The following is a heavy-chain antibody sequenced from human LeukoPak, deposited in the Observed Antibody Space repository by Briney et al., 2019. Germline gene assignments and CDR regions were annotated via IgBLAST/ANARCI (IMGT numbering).Heavy chain of an antibody. CDR3: ASSSYSGSYGGYAFDI. J-gene: IGHJ3*02. CDR2: INPNSGGT. Sequence: ASVKVSCKASGGTFSSYAISWVRQAPGQGLEWMGWINPNSGGTNYAQKFQGWVTMTRDTSISTAYMELSRLRSDDTAVYYCASSSYSGSYGGYAFDIWGQGTMVIVSS. CDR1: GGTFSSYA. V-gene: IGHV1-2*04. D-gene: IGHD1-26*01.